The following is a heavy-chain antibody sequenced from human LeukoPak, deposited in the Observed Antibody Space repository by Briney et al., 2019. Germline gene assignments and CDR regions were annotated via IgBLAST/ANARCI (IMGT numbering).Heavy chain of an antibody. J-gene: IGHJ4*02. CDR2: IYPRDSDT. D-gene: IGHD3-10*01. V-gene: IGHV5-51*01. CDR1: GYTFTHQW. Sequence: GESLKISCKASGYTFTHQWIGWVRQKSASGLELMGIIYPRDSDTRYSPSFQGHVSISADTSINTAYLEWSRLEASDTAIYYCARHSDVIGAIWGQGTLGTVSS. CDR3: ARHSDVIGAI.